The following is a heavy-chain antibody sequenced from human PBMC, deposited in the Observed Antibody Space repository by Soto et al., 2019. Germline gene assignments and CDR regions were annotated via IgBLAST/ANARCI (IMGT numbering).Heavy chain of an antibody. CDR3: ARGRALDYYYYGMDV. CDR2: IWYDGSNK. CDR1: GFTFSSYG. V-gene: IGHV3-33*01. J-gene: IGHJ6*02. Sequence: GGSLQLSCASSGFTFSSYGMHWLRQAPGKGLEWVAVIWYDGSNKYYADAVKGRFTISRDNSKNTLYLQMNSLRAEDTAVYYCARGRALDYYYYGMDVWGQGTTVTVSS.